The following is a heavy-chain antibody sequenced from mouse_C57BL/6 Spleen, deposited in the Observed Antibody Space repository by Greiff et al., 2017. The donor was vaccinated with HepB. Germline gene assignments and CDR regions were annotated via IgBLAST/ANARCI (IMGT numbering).Heavy chain of an antibody. Sequence: EVQLQESGAELVRPGASVKLSCTASGFNIKDDYMHWVKQRPEQGLEWIGWIDPENGDTEYASKFQGKATITADTSSNTADLQLSSLTSEDTAVYYCTTGYSTVGWYFDVWGTGTTVTVSS. V-gene: IGHV14-4*01. D-gene: IGHD1-1*01. CDR2: IDPENGDT. CDR1: GFNIKDDY. J-gene: IGHJ1*03. CDR3: TTGYSTVGWYFDV.